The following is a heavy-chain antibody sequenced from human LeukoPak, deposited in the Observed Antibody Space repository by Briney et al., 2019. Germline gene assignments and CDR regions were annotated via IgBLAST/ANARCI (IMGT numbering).Heavy chain of an antibody. D-gene: IGHD3-10*01. CDR1: GFTFSTYD. J-gene: IGHJ4*02. CDR3: AKERDYRVSTSCDY. V-gene: IGHV3-21*01. CDR2: ITTDSEYI. Sequence: GGSLRLSCAASGFTFSTYDFNWVRQAPGKGLEWLSSITTDSEYIYYGDSVKGRFTISRDNSKNTLYLQMTSLRGEDTALYYCAKERDYRVSTSCDYWGQGTQVTVSS.